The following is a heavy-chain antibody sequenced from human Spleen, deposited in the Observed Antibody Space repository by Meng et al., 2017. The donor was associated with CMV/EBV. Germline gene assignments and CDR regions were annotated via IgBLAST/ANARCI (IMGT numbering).Heavy chain of an antibody. V-gene: IGHV4-39*07. Sequence: SANYYWGWIRQPPGKGLEWIGTVYYTAATYSNPSLKSRVTISLDTSRNQFSLRLTSVTAADTAVYFCARGFPAYSDFSNSYPNYFEYWGQGALVTVSS. J-gene: IGHJ4*02. CDR3: ARGFPAYSDFSNSYPNYFEY. CDR1: SANYY. D-gene: IGHD3-3*01. CDR2: VYYTAAT.